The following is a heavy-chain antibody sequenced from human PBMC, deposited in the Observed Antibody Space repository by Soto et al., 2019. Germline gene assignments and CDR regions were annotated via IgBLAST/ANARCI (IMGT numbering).Heavy chain of an antibody. J-gene: IGHJ5*02. CDR3: AKDRREGANYGFYFEH. Sequence: GGSLRLSCAASGFTFASYAMSWVRQAPGKGLEWVSLISAPGVGSYYADSVKGRFTISRDNSKNTIYLQMDSLRADDTALYYCAKDRREGANYGFYFEHWGHGTLVTVSS. CDR2: ISAPGVGS. CDR1: GFTFASYA. V-gene: IGHV3-23*01. D-gene: IGHD4-17*01.